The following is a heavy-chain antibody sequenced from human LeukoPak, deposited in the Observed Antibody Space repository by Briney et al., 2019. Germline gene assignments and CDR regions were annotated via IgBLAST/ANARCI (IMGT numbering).Heavy chain of an antibody. J-gene: IGHJ3*02. CDR3: ARLRRTYYYDSSGPTDAFDI. CDR1: AGSISSYA. D-gene: IGHD3-22*01. CDR2: IIPVFGTA. Sequence: GGSAKVSCKASAGSISSYAISWVRRPPGQGVEGMGGIIPVFGTANYAQKFQGRVTITTDESTSTAYMELSSLRSEDTAVYYCARLRRTYYYDSSGPTDAFDIWGQGTMVTVSS. V-gene: IGHV1-69*05.